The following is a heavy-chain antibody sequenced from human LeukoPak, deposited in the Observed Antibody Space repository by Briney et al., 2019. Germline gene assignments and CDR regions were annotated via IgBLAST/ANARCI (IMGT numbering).Heavy chain of an antibody. D-gene: IGHD5-24*01. Sequence: PGGSLRLSCAASGFTFSSFAMHWVRQAPGKGLEWVSGITGSGSPTYYAESVKGRFTISRDNSKNTLYLQMNSLRAEDTAIYYCAKVHRATMISPDAFDSWGQGTLVTVPS. CDR3: AKVHRATMISPDAFDS. CDR2: ITGSGSPT. CDR1: GFTFSSFA. V-gene: IGHV3-23*01. J-gene: IGHJ3*02.